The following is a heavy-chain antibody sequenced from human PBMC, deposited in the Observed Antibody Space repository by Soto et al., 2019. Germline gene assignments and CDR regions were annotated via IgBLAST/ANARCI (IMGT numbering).Heavy chain of an antibody. V-gene: IGHV5-51*01. Sequence: GESLKISCKCSGYSFTSYWIGWVRQMPGKGLEWMGIIYPGDSDTRYSPSFQGQVTISADNSISTAYLQWSSLEASDTAMYYCARLYDSSGYLSFAFDIWGQGTMVTV. J-gene: IGHJ3*02. CDR2: IYPGDSDT. D-gene: IGHD3-22*01. CDR3: ARLYDSSGYLSFAFDI. CDR1: GYSFTSYW.